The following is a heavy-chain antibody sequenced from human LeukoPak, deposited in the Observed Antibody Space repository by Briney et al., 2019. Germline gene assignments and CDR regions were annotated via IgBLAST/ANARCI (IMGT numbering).Heavy chain of an antibody. D-gene: IGHD3-22*01. CDR1: GFTFSNFA. Sequence: GGSLRLSCAASGFTFSNFAMMWVRQAPGKGLEWVSGITGDYATYSADPAKGRFTTSRDNSKNIVYLQMDGLRDDDTAVYYCAKGAASGLVDWFDPWGQGTLVTVSS. CDR2: ITGDYAT. CDR3: AKGAASGLVDWFDP. V-gene: IGHV3-23*01. J-gene: IGHJ5*02.